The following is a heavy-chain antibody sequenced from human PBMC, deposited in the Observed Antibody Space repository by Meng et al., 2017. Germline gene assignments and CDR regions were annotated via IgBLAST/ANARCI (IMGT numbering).Heavy chain of an antibody. V-gene: IGHV3-49*04. CDR3: TRASQTTVRGVIVDYYFGMDV. J-gene: IGHJ6*02. D-gene: IGHD3-10*02. Sequence: GESLKISCTASGFTFGDYAMSWVRQAAGKGLEWVGFVRGKPYGGTREYAASVQGRFSISRDDSKSIAYLQMNSLKTDDTAVYYCTRASQTTVRGVIVDYYFGMDVWGQGTMVTVSS. CDR2: VRGKPYGGTR. CDR1: GFTFGDYA.